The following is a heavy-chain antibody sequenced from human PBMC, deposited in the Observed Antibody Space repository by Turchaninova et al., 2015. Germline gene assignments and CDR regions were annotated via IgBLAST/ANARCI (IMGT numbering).Heavy chain of an antibody. J-gene: IGHJ4*02. CDR1: GFTARSNY. Sequence: EVQLVESGGGLVQPGGSLRLSCEASGFTARSNYMTWVRQAPGKSLEWVSVIYSGGNTYHADSVKGRFTISRHSSKDTLYLQMNSLRAEDTAIYYCARDSTSGWSSFDYWGLGTLVTVSS. CDR3: ARDSTSGWSSFDY. V-gene: IGHV3-53*04. CDR2: IYSGGNT. D-gene: IGHD6-19*01.